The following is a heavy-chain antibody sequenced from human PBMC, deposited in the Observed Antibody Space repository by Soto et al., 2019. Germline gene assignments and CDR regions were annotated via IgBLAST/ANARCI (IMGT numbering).Heavy chain of an antibody. CDR3: ASARGYSTFQYGSHFDY. CDR1: GFTFSSYA. D-gene: IGHD5-18*01. V-gene: IGHV3-30-3*01. CDR2: ISYDVNNK. J-gene: IGHJ4*02. Sequence: QVQLVESGGGVVQPGRSLRLSCAASGFTFSSYAMHWVRQAPGKGLEWVAVISYDVNNKYYADSVKGRFTISRDNSKSTLYLQMNSLGPEDTALYFCASARGYSTFQYGSHFDYWGQGSLVTVSS.